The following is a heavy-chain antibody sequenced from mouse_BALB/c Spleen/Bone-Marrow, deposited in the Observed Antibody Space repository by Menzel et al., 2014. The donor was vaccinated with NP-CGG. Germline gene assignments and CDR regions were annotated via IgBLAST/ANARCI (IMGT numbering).Heavy chain of an antibody. J-gene: IGHJ4*01. D-gene: IGHD2-1*01. CDR2: INPGSGGT. Sequence: QVQLQQSGAELVRPGTSVKVSCKASGYAFTNYLIEWIKKRPGQGLEWIGVINPGSGGTNYNEKFKGKATLTADKSSSTAYMQLSSLTSDDSAVYFCARGDLYYGNLYAMDYWGQGTLVTVSS. V-gene: IGHV1-54*01. CDR1: GYAFTNYL. CDR3: ARGDLYYGNLYAMDY.